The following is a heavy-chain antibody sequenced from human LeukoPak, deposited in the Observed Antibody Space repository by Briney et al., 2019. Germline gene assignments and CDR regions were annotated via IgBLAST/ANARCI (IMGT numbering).Heavy chain of an antibody. D-gene: IGHD4-17*01. CDR2: ISYDGSSK. CDR3: AKDGGFYGENLDY. Sequence: PGGSLRLSCAASGXTSSSYGMHWVRQAPGKGLEWVVVISYDGSSKYYAASVKGRFTISRDNSRATLFLQMNRLRADDTAVFYCAKDGGFYGENLDYWGQGTLVTVSS. CDR1: GXTSSSYG. V-gene: IGHV3-30*18. J-gene: IGHJ4*02.